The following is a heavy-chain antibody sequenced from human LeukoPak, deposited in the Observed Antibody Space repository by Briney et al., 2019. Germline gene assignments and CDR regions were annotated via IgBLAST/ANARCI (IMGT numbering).Heavy chain of an antibody. CDR3: ARWSSSSYLSRFDY. Sequence: PSETLSLTCTVSGESISSYYWNWIRQPAGKGLEWIGRIYSSGSTIYNPSLKSRVTMSVDTSKNQFSLKLISVTAADTAVYYCARWSSSSYLSRFDYWGQGTLVTVSS. J-gene: IGHJ4*02. D-gene: IGHD6-6*01. V-gene: IGHV4-4*07. CDR2: IYSSGST. CDR1: GESISSYY.